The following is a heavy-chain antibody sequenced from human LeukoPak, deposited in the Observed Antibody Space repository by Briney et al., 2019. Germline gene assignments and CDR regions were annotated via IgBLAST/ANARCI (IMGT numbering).Heavy chain of an antibody. V-gene: IGHV3-7*01. D-gene: IGHD1-26*01. CDR1: GFTFSGSW. CDR3: VRDPSHGAIDR. CDR2: IRGDGGEK. Sequence: PGGSLRLSCVASGFTFSGSWMGWVRQAPRKGLEWVAIIRGDGGEKYYADSVKGRFTISRDNAKNSLYLQMNSLRDDDTALYFCVRDPSHGAIDRWGQGTLVAVSS. J-gene: IGHJ5*02.